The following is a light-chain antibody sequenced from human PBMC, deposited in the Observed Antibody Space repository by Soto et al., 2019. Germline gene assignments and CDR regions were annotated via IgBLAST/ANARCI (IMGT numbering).Light chain of an antibody. J-gene: IGKJ5*01. V-gene: IGKV3-20*01. Sequence: EIGLTQSPCTLSLSPGERATLSCRASQSVSSSYLACYQQKPGPAPRLLIYGASSRATGIPDRFSGSRSGTDFTLTISRREPEDVAVYYCHQYASSLSITFGQGTRLEIK. CDR1: QSVSSSY. CDR2: GAS. CDR3: HQYASSLSIT.